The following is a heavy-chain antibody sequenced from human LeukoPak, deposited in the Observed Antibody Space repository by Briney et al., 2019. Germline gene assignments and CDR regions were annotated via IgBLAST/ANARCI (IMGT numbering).Heavy chain of an antibody. V-gene: IGHV3-48*02. CDR3: ARRGSGDY. CDR2: ISTSSSTV. J-gene: IGHJ4*02. Sequence: GESLRLSCAASGFTFSSYSMNWVRQAPGKGLGWVSYISTSSSTVYYADSVKGRFTISRDNAKNSLYLQMNSLRDEDTAVHYCARRGSGDYWGQGTLVTVSS. D-gene: IGHD1-26*01. CDR1: GFTFSSYS.